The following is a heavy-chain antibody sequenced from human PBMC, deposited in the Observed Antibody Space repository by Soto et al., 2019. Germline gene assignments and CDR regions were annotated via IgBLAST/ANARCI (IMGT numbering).Heavy chain of an antibody. V-gene: IGHV3-30*03. D-gene: IGHD3-22*01. J-gene: IGHJ1*01. Sequence: PGGSLRLSCAASGFTFSSYGMHWVRQAPGKGLEWVAVISYDGSNKYYADSVKGRFTISRDNSKNTLYLQMNSLRAEDTAVYYCARDEHYYDSSGYYYGYFQHWGQGTLVTVSS. CDR2: ISYDGSNK. CDR1: GFTFSSYG. CDR3: ARDEHYYDSSGYYYGYFQH.